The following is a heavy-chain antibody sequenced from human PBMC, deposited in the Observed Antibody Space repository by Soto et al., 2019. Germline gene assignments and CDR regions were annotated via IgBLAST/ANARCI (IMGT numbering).Heavy chain of an antibody. CDR1: GFTFSSYG. CDR3: ARVADIVVVPAAINYSLDAFDI. CDR2: IWYDGSNK. Sequence: QVQLVESGGGVVQPGRSLRLSCAASGFTFSSYGMHWVRQAPGKGLEWVAVIWYDGSNKYYADSVKGRFTISRDNSKNTLYLQMNSLRAEDTAVYYCARVADIVVVPAAINYSLDAFDIWGQGTMVTVSS. J-gene: IGHJ3*02. D-gene: IGHD2-2*01. V-gene: IGHV3-33*01.